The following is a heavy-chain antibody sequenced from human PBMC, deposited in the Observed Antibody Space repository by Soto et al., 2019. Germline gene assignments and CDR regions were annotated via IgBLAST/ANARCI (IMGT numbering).Heavy chain of an antibody. J-gene: IGHJ6*03. CDR3: ARIRGLPYYYYMDV. CDR1: GFSLSTSGMC. V-gene: IGHV2-70*11. Sequence: PSQTLTLTCTFSGFSLSTSGMCVSWIRQPPGKALEWLARIDWDDDKYYSTSLKTRLTISKDTSKNQVVLTMTNMDPVDTATYYCARIRGLPYYYYMDVWGKGTTVTVSS. CDR2: IDWDDDK. D-gene: IGHD4-17*01.